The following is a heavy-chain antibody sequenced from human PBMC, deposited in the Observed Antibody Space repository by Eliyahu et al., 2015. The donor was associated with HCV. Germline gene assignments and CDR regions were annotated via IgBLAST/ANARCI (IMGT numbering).Heavy chain of an antibody. J-gene: IGHJ6*02. V-gene: IGHV4-59*01. CDR3: ARDSQWGSMDV. Sequence: QVQLQESGPGLVKPSETLSLXCTVSGGSISSYYWSWIRQPPGKGLEWIGYIYYSGSTNYNPSLKSRVTISVDTSKNQFSLKLSSVTAADTAVYYCARDSQWGSMDVWGQGTTVTVSS. D-gene: IGHD2-8*01. CDR1: GGSISSYY. CDR2: IYYSGST.